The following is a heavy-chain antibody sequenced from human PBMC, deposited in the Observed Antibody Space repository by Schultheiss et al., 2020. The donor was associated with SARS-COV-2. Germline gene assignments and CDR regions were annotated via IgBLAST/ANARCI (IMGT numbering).Heavy chain of an antibody. J-gene: IGHJ6*03. D-gene: IGHD3-3*01. Sequence: ESLKISCAASGFTVSSNYMSWVRQAPGKGLEWVSVIYSGGSTYYADSVKGRFTIFRDNSKNTLYLQMNSLRAEDTAVYYCARARPDYDFWSGYTPYYMDVWGKGTTVTVSS. CDR3: ARARPDYDFWSGYTPYYMDV. CDR2: IYSGGST. V-gene: IGHV3-66*02. CDR1: GFTVSSNY.